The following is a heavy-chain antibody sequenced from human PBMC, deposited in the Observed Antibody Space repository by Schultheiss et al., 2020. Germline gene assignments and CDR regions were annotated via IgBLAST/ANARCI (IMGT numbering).Heavy chain of an antibody. CDR1: GGSISSSSYY. J-gene: IGHJ6*02. CDR2: IYYSGST. V-gene: IGHV4-39*01. D-gene: IGHD7-27*01. Sequence: GSLRLSCTVSGGSISSSSYYWGWIRQPPGKGLEWIGSIYYSGSTYYNPSLKSRVTISVDTSKNQFSLKLSSVTAADTAVYYCATLGLYYYGMDVWGQGTTVTVSS. CDR3: ATLGLYYYGMDV.